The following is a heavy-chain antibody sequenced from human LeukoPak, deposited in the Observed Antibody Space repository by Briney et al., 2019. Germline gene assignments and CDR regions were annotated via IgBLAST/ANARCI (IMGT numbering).Heavy chain of an antibody. V-gene: IGHV4-31*03. CDR2: IYYSGST. J-gene: IGHJ4*02. CDR1: GGSISSGGYY. Sequence: PSETLSLTCTVPGGSISSGGYYWSWIRQHPGKGLEWIGYIYYSGSTYYNPSLKSRVTISVDTSKNQFSLKLSSVTAADTAVYYCARAGEWELLPFDYWGQGTLVTVSS. CDR3: ARAGEWELLPFDY. D-gene: IGHD1-26*01.